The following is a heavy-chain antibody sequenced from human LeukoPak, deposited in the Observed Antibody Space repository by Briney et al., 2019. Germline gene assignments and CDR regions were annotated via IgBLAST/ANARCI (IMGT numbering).Heavy chain of an antibody. V-gene: IGHV4-39*07. D-gene: IGHD3-10*01. CDR1: GGSISSSSYY. CDR3: ARVDYYCGSGSSRGFDY. J-gene: IGHJ4*02. Sequence: SETLSLTCTVSGGSISSSSYYWGWIRQPPGKGLEWIGSIYYSGSTYYNPSLKSRVTISVDTSKNQFSLKLSSVTAADTAVYYCARVDYYCGSGSSRGFDYWGQGTLVTVSS. CDR2: IYYSGST.